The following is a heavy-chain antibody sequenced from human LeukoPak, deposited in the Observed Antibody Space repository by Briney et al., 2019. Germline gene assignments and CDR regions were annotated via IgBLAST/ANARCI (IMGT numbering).Heavy chain of an antibody. Sequence: SETLSLTCTVSGGSISSYYWSWIRQPPGKGLEWIGYIYYSGSTNYNPSLKSRVTISVDTSKNQFSLKLSSVTAADTAVYYCASFGGSYSLDAFDIWGQETMVTVSS. D-gene: IGHD1-26*01. CDR2: IYYSGST. J-gene: IGHJ3*02. CDR3: ASFGGSYSLDAFDI. V-gene: IGHV4-59*01. CDR1: GGSISSYY.